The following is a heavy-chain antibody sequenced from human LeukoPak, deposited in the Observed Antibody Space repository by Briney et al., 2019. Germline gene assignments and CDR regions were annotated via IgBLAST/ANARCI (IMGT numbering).Heavy chain of an antibody. CDR2: IIPIFGTA. CDR1: GYTFTSYG. V-gene: IGHV1-69*13. Sequence: ASVKVSCKASGYTFTSYGISWVRQAPGQGLEWMGGIIPIFGTANYAQKFQGRVTITADESTSTAYMELSSLRSEDTAVYYCARGSGSYLYYYYYYMDVWGKGTTVTISS. J-gene: IGHJ6*03. CDR3: ARGSGSYLYYYYYYMDV. D-gene: IGHD3-10*01.